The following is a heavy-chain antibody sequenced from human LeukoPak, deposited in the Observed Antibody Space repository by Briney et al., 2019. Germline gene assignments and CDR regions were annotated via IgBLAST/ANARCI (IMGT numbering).Heavy chain of an antibody. J-gene: IGHJ4*02. D-gene: IGHD1-26*01. CDR3: ARSVGGTAADLDY. CDR2: ISPSGATI. V-gene: IGHV3-48*02. CDR1: GFTFSNYD. Sequence: PGGSLRLSCAASGFTFSNYDMNWVRQAPGKGLEWVSYISPSGATISYADSVKGRFTISRDKAKNSLYLQMNSLRDDDTAVYYCARSVGGTAADLDYWGQGTLVTVSS.